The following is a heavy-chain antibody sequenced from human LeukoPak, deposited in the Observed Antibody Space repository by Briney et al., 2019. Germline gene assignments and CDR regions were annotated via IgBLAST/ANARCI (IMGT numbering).Heavy chain of an antibody. D-gene: IGHD1-26*01. CDR3: ATRDSGSYHRNFDY. CDR2: ISAYNGNT. Sequence: ASVKVSCKASGYTFTSYGISWVRQAPGQGLEWMGWISAYNGNTNYAQKLQGRVTMTTDTSTSTAYMELRSLRSEDTAVYYCATRDSGSYHRNFDYWGQGTLVTVSS. J-gene: IGHJ4*02. CDR1: GYTFTSYG. V-gene: IGHV1-18*01.